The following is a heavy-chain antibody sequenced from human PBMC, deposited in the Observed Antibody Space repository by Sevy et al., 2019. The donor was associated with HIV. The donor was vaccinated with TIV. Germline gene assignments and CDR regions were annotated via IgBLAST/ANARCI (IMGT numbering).Heavy chain of an antibody. CDR1: GFTVSNSY. J-gene: IGHJ3*02. CDR3: ARLSVYYYDSSGYYTTGNAFDI. Sequence: GGSLRLSCAASGFTVSNSYMSWVRQAPGKGLEWVSIIYSGVTTSYPDSVRGRFTILRDNSKNTLSLQMSSLRAEDTAVYYCARLSVYYYDSSGYYTTGNAFDIWGQGTMVTVSS. V-gene: IGHV3-53*01. CDR2: IYSGVTT. D-gene: IGHD3-22*01.